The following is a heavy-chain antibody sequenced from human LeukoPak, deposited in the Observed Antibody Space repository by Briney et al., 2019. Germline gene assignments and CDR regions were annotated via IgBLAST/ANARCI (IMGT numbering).Heavy chain of an antibody. Sequence: ASVKVSCKASGYTFTGYYMHWVRQAPGQGLEWMGGIIPIFGTANYAQKFQGRVTITTDESTSTACMELSSLRSEDTAVYYCARALGGYDPYYFDYWGQGTLVTVSS. CDR3: ARALGGYDPYYFDY. V-gene: IGHV1-69*05. CDR2: IIPIFGTA. J-gene: IGHJ4*02. CDR1: GYTFTGYY. D-gene: IGHD5-12*01.